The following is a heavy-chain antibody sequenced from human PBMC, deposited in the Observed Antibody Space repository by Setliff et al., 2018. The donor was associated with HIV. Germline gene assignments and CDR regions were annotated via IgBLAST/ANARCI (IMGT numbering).Heavy chain of an antibody. D-gene: IGHD2-8*01. J-gene: IGHJ5*02. V-gene: IGHV4-38-2*02. Sequence: NPSETLSLTCAVSGDSISSGFYWGWIRQPPGKGLEGIGGSYHSGSTYYNPSLRRRVTITVDTSKNQFSLKLSTVTAADTAVYYCARDAPTVYANGWFDPWGQGTLVTVSS. CDR2: SYHSGST. CDR3: ARDAPTVYANGWFDP. CDR1: GDSISSGFY.